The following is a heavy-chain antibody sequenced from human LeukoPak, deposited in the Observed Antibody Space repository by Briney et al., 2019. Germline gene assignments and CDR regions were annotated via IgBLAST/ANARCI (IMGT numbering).Heavy chain of an antibody. D-gene: IGHD3-10*02. V-gene: IGHV3-21*01. CDR2: IIGGGDAT. J-gene: IGHJ6*04. CDR3: AELGITMIGGV. CDR1: GFTVSSNY. Sequence: PGGSLRLSRAASGFTVSSNYMDWGRQAPGEGLEWVSTIIGGGDATYYADSVKGRFTISRDNAKNSLYLQMNSLRAEDTAVYYCAELGITMIGGVWGKGPTVTISS.